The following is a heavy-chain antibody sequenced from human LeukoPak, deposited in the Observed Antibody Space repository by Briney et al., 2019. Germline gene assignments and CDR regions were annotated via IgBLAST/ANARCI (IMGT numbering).Heavy chain of an antibody. CDR3: AKEGPYCHGTDCRIYYFDS. Sequence: GRSLRLSCAASACTFSSYAVQWVRQAPGKGLEWVAVISYDGSNKYYADSGKGRFTISRDNSKNTLYLQMNSLRAEDTAVYYCAKEGPYCHGTDCRIYYFDSWGQGILVTVSS. J-gene: IGHJ4*02. CDR2: ISYDGSNK. D-gene: IGHD2-15*01. V-gene: IGHV3-30-3*01. CDR1: ACTFSSYA.